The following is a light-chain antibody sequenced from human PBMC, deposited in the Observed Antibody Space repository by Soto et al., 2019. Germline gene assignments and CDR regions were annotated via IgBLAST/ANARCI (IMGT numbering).Light chain of an antibody. CDR3: QQYGSSPFT. CDR1: QSVSSSY. CDR2: GAS. J-gene: IGKJ3*01. V-gene: IGKV3-20*01. Sequence: EIVLTQSPGTLSLSPGERATLSCRASQSVSSSYLAWYQQKPGQAPRLLIYGASSRATGIPDRFSGSGSGTDFTLTISILEPEDFAVYYCQQYGSSPFTFGPGTKVDLK.